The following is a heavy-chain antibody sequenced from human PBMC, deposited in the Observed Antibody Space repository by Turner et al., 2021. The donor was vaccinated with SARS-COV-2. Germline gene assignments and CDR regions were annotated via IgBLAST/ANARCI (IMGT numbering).Heavy chain of an antibody. CDR1: GGSISSSSYY. Sequence: QLQLQESVPGLVKPSETLSLTCTVSGGSISSSSYYWGWIRQPPGKGLEWIGHVYYSGSTDYNPSLKSRVTISVDTSKNQFSLKLSSVTATDTAVYYCARRLVVQGTDDYSYYYGMDVWGQGTTVTVSS. CDR3: ARRLVVQGTDDYSYYYGMDV. J-gene: IGHJ6*02. V-gene: IGHV4-39*01. D-gene: IGHD3-22*01. CDR2: VYYSGST.